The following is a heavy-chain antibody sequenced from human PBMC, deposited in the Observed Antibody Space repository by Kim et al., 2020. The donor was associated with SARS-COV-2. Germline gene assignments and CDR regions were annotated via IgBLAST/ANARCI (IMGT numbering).Heavy chain of an antibody. CDR1: GFTFSSYA. V-gene: IGHV3-30*04. CDR2: ISYDGSNK. J-gene: IGHJ3*02. CDR3: ARENDMVRGVIITRQRFAFDI. D-gene: IGHD3-10*01. Sequence: GGSLRLSCAASGFTFSSYAMHWVRQAPGKGLEWVAVISYDGSNKYYADSVKGRFTISRDNSKNTLYLQMNSLRAEDTAVYYCARENDMVRGVIITRQRFAFDIWGQGTMVTVSS.